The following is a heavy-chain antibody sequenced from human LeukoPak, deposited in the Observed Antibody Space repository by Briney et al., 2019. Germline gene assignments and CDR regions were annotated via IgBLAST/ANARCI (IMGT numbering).Heavy chain of an antibody. V-gene: IGHV4-59*01. CDR1: GGSISSYY. D-gene: IGHD3-22*01. Sequence: SETLSLTCTVSGGSISSYYWSWIRQPPGKGLEWIGHIYYSGSTNYNPSLKSRVTISVDTSKDQFSLKLSSVTAADTAVYYCARGGYYYDSNWFDPWGQGTLVTVSS. J-gene: IGHJ5*02. CDR2: IYYSGST. CDR3: ARGGYYYDSNWFDP.